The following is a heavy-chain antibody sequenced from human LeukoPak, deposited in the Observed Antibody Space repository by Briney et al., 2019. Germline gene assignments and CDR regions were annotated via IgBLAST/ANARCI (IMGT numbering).Heavy chain of an antibody. CDR3: AIYGYSSGWPFDY. Sequence: GGSLRLSCAASGFTFSSYALTWVRQAPGKGLEWVSGISGSGYTTYYADSVKGRFTISRDNSKNTLYLQMYSLRAEDTAVYYCAIYGYSSGWPFDYWGQGTLVTVPS. V-gene: IGHV3-23*01. CDR1: GFTFSSYA. CDR2: ISGSGYTT. D-gene: IGHD6-19*01. J-gene: IGHJ4*02.